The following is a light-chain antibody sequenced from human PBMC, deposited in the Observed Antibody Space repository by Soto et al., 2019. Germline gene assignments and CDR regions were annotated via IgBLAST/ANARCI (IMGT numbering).Light chain of an antibody. CDR3: SSYTSTTTFNYV. V-gene: IGLV2-18*02. J-gene: IGLJ1*01. CDR2: EVS. Sequence: HSALTQPPSVSGSPGQSVTISCTGTSSDVGSYNRVSWYQQPPGTAPKLIIYEVSHRPSGVPDRFSGSKSGNTASLTISGLQADDEADYYCSSYTSTTTFNYVFGTGTKLTVL. CDR1: SSDVGSYNR.